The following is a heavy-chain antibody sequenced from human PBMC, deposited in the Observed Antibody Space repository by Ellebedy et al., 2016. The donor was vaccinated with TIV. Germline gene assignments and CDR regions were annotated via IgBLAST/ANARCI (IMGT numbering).Heavy chain of an antibody. CDR1: GFTFSSYD. J-gene: IGHJ4*02. V-gene: IGHV3-13*01. D-gene: IGHD1-14*01. CDR3: ARATAGFDY. CDR2: IGAAGDT. Sequence: GESLKIPCAASGFTFSSYDMHWVRQGSGNGLEWVSSIGAAGDTYYAGFVKGRVAISRENAKNSLYLQLNNVRVGDTDVYYCARATAGFDYWGQGTLVTVSS.